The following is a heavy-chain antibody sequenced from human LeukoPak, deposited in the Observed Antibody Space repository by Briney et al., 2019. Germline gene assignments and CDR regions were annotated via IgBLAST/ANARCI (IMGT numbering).Heavy chain of an antibody. CDR3: AKLRTYYGSGSGDY. Sequence: GGSLRLSCEASGFTFSSYAMHWVRQAPGKGLEWVAVISYDGSNKYYADSVKGRFTISRDNSKNTLYLQMNSLRAEDTAVYYCAKLRTYYGSGSGDYWGQGTLVTVSS. D-gene: IGHD3-10*01. V-gene: IGHV3-30*04. J-gene: IGHJ4*02. CDR2: ISYDGSNK. CDR1: GFTFSSYA.